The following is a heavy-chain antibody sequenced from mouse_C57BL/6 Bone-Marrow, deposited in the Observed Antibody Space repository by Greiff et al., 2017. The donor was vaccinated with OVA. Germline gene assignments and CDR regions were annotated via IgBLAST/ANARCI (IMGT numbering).Heavy chain of an antibody. V-gene: IGHV1-66*01. CDR2: IYPGSGNT. CDR1: GYSFTSYY. D-gene: IGHD1-1*01. Sequence: QVQLQQSGPELVKPGASVKISCKASGYSFTSYYIHWVKQRPGQGLEWIGWIYPGSGNTKYNEKFKGKATLTADTSSSTAYMQLSSLTSEDSAVYSLYGSSYWYFDVWGTGTTVTVSS. CDR3: YGSSYWYFDV. J-gene: IGHJ1*03.